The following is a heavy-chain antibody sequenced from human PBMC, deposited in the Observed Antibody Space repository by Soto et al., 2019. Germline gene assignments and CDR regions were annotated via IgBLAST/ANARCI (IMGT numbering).Heavy chain of an antibody. CDR1: GFTFSSYA. Sequence: EVQLLESGGGLVQPGGSLRLSCAASGFTFSSYAMSWVRQAPGKGLEWVSAISGSGGSTYYADSVKGRFTISRDNSKNTLYLQMNSLRAEDTAVYYCAKAGDVLLWFGELFFYYMDVWGKGTTVTVSS. D-gene: IGHD3-10*01. J-gene: IGHJ6*03. CDR3: AKAGDVLLWFGELFFYYMDV. CDR2: ISGSGGST. V-gene: IGHV3-23*01.